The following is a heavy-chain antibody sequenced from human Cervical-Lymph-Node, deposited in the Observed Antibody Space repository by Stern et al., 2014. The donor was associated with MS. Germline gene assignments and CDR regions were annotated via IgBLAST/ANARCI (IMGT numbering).Heavy chain of an antibody. CDR1: GGTFSKFP. V-gene: IGHV1-69*01. D-gene: IGHD1-14*01. CDR2: IFPVCGTP. CDR3: ALSTETSDRWDSLGYDL. Sequence: QVQLGQSGAEVTKPGSSVKVSCKASGGTFSKFPSSWVRQAPGQGLEWMGWIFPVCGTPTYAQEFRVRVTITADVSTSTVYMELSILGSYDTAGYYCALSTETSDRWDSLGYDLWGQGTLVTVSS. J-gene: IGHJ5*02.